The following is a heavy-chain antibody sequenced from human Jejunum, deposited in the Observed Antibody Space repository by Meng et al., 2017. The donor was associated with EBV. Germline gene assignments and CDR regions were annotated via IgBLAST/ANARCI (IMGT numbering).Heavy chain of an antibody. CDR2: IYWDDSR. V-gene: IGHV2-5*02. CDR3: AHKGSGSYPLDY. J-gene: IGHJ4*02. Sequence: QISRNESGPTRVKPTQTLPLTSTFSGFSLTTNGVGVGWIRQPPGKALEWLAVIYWDDSRLYSPSLNSRRTITKDTSKSQVLLTMTDMDPVDTATYYCAHKGSGSYPLDYWGQGTLVTVFS. D-gene: IGHD1-26*01. CDR1: GFSLTTNGVG.